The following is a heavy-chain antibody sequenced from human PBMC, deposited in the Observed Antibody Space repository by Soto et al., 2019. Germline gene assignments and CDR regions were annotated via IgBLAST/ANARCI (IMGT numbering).Heavy chain of an antibody. CDR3: VATGGHYFGLDV. CDR2: ISGDNGNT. J-gene: IGHJ6*02. Sequence: QVQLLQSGGEVKKPGASVKVSCNSSDHTFTYYGINWVRRAPGQGLEWMGWISGDNGNTKYAQKFQERVAMSAQTSTRTSYMEMMSLPSDDTAVCFCVATGGHYFGLDVWGQGTTVTVSS. CDR1: DHTFTYYG. D-gene: IGHD2-8*02. V-gene: IGHV1-18*01.